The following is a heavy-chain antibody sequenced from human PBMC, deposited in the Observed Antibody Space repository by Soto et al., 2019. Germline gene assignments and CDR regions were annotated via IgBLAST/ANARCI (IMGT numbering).Heavy chain of an antibody. Sequence: QVQLQESGPGLVKPSQTLSLTCTVSGGSISSGGYYWSWIRQHPGKGLEWIGYIYYSGSTYYNPSLKSRVAISVDTSKNQFSLKLSSVTAADTAVYYCARVLFTDSRAHPDAFDIWGQGTMVTVSS. D-gene: IGHD3-22*01. J-gene: IGHJ3*02. V-gene: IGHV4-31*03. CDR3: ARVLFTDSRAHPDAFDI. CDR2: IYYSGST. CDR1: GGSISSGGYY.